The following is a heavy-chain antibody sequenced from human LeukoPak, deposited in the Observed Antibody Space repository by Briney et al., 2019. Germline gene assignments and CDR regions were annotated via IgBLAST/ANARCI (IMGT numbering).Heavy chain of an antibody. CDR2: IYHSGNT. CDR1: GGSISGYY. Sequence: PSETLSLTCTVSGGSISGYYWTWIRQPPGKGLEWIGYIYHSGNTNYNPSLKSRVTISLDMSKNQFSLKLTSVTAADTAVYYCARRTTVAPEYHFGSWGQGILVTVSS. J-gene: IGHJ4*02. CDR3: ARRTTVAPEYHFGS. D-gene: IGHD1-1*01. V-gene: IGHV4-59*08.